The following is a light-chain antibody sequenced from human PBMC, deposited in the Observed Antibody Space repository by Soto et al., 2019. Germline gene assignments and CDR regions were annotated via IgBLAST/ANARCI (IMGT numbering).Light chain of an antibody. CDR2: GAS. CDR1: QSVSSN. CDR3: QQYNNWLS. Sequence: ELVMTQSPDTLSVSPGERATLSCRASQSVSSNLAWYQQRPGQAPRLLIYGASTRASGIPTRFVGSGSGTAFTLTIRSLKSEDFAVYYCQQYNNWLSFGGGTKVDIK. V-gene: IGKV3-15*01. J-gene: IGKJ4*01.